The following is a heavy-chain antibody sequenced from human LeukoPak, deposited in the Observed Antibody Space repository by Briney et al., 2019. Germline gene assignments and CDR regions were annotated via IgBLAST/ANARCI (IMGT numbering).Heavy chain of an antibody. CDR3: AREAGYSSKAHPLDY. V-gene: IGHV4-61*02. CDR2: ISASGSP. D-gene: IGHD6-13*01. CDR1: GGSISSGNYY. Sequence: SETLSLTCTVSGGSISSGNYYWTWIRQPAGKGLEWIGRISASGSPNYNPSLDSRVTISVDTSKNQFSLKLSSVTAADTAVYYCAREAGYSSKAHPLDYWGQGTLVTVSS. J-gene: IGHJ4*02.